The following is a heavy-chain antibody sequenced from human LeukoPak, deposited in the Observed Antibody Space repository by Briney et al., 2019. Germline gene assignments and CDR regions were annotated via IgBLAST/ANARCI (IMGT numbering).Heavy chain of an antibody. Sequence: SPSETLSLTCTVSGGSISSGGFHWSWIRQHPGKGLEWIGYIYYSGSTYYNPSLRSRVTISVDTSKNQFSLKLSSVTAADTAVYYCARVDSDAFDIWGQGTMVTVSS. V-gene: IGHV4-31*03. J-gene: IGHJ3*02. CDR1: GGSISSGGFH. CDR2: IYYSGST. CDR3: ARVDSDAFDI. D-gene: IGHD3/OR15-3a*01.